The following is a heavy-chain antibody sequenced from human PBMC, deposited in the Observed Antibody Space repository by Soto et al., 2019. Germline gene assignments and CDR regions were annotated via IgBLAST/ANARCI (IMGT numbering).Heavy chain of an antibody. CDR2: IYPGDSDT. D-gene: IGHD6-13*01. CDR1: GYSFTSYW. Sequence: GESLKISCKGSGYSFTSYWIGWVRQMPGKGLEWMGIIYPGDSDTRYSPSFQGQVTISADKSISTAYLQWSSLEASDTAMYYCARCGSPSHYGMDVWGQGTTVTVSS. V-gene: IGHV5-51*01. CDR3: ARCGSPSHYGMDV. J-gene: IGHJ6*02.